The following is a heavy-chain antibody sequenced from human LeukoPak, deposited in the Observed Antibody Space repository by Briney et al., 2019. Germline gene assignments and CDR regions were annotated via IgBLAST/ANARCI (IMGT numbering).Heavy chain of an antibody. CDR2: INPNSGGT. V-gene: IGHV1-2*02. CDR3: ARDGIAAAAPGTGYGMDV. CDR1: GYTFTSYG. D-gene: IGHD6-13*01. J-gene: IGHJ6*02. Sequence: GASVKVSCKASGYTFTSYGISWVRQAPGQGLEWMGWINPNSGGTNYAQKFQGRVTMTRDTSISTAYMELSRLRSDDTAVYYCARDGIAAAAPGTGYGMDVWGQGTTVTVSS.